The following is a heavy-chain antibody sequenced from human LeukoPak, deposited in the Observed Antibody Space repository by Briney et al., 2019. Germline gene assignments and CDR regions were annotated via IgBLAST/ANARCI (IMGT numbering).Heavy chain of an antibody. CDR1: GFTFSNYG. Sequence: GGSLRLSCAGSGFTFSNYGMSWVRQAPGRGLEWVSSLSRTGSDTYYADSVKGRYTVSRDNSKSTLYLQMDSVRVEDTAVYYCAKIAVTGLWYFDYWGQGTLVTVSS. D-gene: IGHD6-19*01. J-gene: IGHJ4*02. CDR3: AKIAVTGLWYFDY. CDR2: LSRTGSDT. V-gene: IGHV3-23*01.